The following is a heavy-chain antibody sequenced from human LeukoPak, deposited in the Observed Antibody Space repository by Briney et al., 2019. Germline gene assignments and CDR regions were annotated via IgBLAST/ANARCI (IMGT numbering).Heavy chain of an antibody. Sequence: GESLKISCKGSGYICTTYWIGWVRQMPGKGLEWMGIIYPGDSDTRYSPSFQGQVTISADKSISTAYLQWSSLKASDTAMYYCARQGLSSSSDYWGQGTLVTVSA. V-gene: IGHV5-51*01. CDR3: ARQGLSSSSDY. CDR2: IYPGDSDT. J-gene: IGHJ4*02. D-gene: IGHD6-6*01. CDR1: GYICTTYW.